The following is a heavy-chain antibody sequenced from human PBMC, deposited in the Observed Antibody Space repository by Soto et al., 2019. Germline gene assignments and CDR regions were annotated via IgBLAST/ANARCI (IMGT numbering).Heavy chain of an antibody. CDR2: IYNTGST. D-gene: IGHD3-10*01. Sequence: QVHLQESGPGLVKPSQTLSLTCTVSGASISVHTYYWSWVRQLPGKGLESIGHIYNTGSTYYNPSLKSRLTISLDTSKNQFSLTLNSVTAADTAVYYCARDAGGGTGSYYRYFDYWGQGILVTVSS. CDR3: ARDAGGGTGSYYRYFDY. J-gene: IGHJ4*02. CDR1: GASISVHTYY. V-gene: IGHV4-31*03.